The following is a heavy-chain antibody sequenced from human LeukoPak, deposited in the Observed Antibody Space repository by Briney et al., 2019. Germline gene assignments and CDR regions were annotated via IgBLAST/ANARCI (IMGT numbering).Heavy chain of an antibody. V-gene: IGHV4-34*01. CDR3: ASRGPAGEGYCSGGSCLYFDY. D-gene: IGHD2-15*01. Sequence: SETLSLTCAVYGGSFSGYYWSWIRQPPGKGLEWIGEINHSGSTNYNPSFKSRVTISVDTSKSQFSLKLSSVTAADTAVYYCASRGPAGEGYCSGGSCLYFDYWGQGTLVSVSS. CDR2: INHSGST. CDR1: GGSFSGYY. J-gene: IGHJ4*02.